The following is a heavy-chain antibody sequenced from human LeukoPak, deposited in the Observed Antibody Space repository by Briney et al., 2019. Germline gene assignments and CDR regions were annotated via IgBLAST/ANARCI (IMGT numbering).Heavy chain of an antibody. CDR3: AKDSWRCSSTSCYTGDDAFDI. D-gene: IGHD2-2*02. J-gene: IGHJ3*02. V-gene: IGHV3-9*01. CDR2: IGWIIGSI. Sequence: GGSWNPSVEAPELPFEDIAMPWVRKAPGKGREWASGIGWIIGSIGYADSVKGRFTISRDNAKNSLYLQMNSLRAEDTALYYCAKDSWRCSSTSCYTGDDAFDIWGQGTMVTVSS. CDR1: ELPFEDIA.